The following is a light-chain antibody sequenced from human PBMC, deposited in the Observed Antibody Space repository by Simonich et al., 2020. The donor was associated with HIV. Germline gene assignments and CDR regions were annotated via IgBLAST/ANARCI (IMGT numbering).Light chain of an antibody. CDR2: KAS. CDR3: QQYNNYPKT. CDR1: QSISSW. Sequence: GDRVTITCRASQSISSWLAWYQQKPGKAPKLLIYKASSLESGVPSRFSGSGSGTEFTLTISSLQPDDFATYYCQQYNNYPKTFGQGTKVEIK. V-gene: IGKV1-5*03. J-gene: IGKJ1*01.